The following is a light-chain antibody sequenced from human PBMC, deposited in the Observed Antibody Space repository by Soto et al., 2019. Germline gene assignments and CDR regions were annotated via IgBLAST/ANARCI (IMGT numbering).Light chain of an antibody. J-gene: IGKJ4*01. CDR3: QQRSNWPPLT. Sequence: EIVLTQSPATLSLSPGERATLSCRASQSVSSNLAWYQQKPGQAPRLLIHDASNRATGIPARFSGSGSGTDFTLTISSLEPEDFAVYYCQQRSNWPPLTFGGGTKVEIK. V-gene: IGKV3-11*01. CDR2: DAS. CDR1: QSVSSN.